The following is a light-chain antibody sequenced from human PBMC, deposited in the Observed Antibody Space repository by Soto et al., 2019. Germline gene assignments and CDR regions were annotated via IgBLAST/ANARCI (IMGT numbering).Light chain of an antibody. CDR3: SSYAGTVTLV. CDR1: SGDVAIYDL. CDR2: EVT. V-gene: IGLV2-23*02. J-gene: IGLJ3*02. Sequence: QSALTQPASVSGSPGQSITISCTGTSGDVAIYDLVSWYQLYPGKAPQLIIYEVTKRPSGVSNRFSGSKSGNTASLTISGLQAEDEGDYYCSSYAGTVTLVFGGGTKVTVL.